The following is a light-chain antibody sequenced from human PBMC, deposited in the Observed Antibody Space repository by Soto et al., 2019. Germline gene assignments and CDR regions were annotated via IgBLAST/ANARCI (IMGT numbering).Light chain of an antibody. CDR3: CSYAGNSSYV. V-gene: IGLV2-23*01. CDR2: EGN. J-gene: IGLJ1*01. Sequence: SALTQPASVSGSPGQSITISCTGTSSDVGSSNLVSWYLQHPGNALKIVIYEGNKRPSGVSDRFSGSKSGDTASLTISGLQAEDEADYYCCSYAGNSSYVFGTGTKVTVL. CDR1: SSDVGSSNL.